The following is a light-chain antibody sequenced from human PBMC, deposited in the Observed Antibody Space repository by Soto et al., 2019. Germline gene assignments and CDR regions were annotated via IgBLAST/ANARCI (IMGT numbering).Light chain of an antibody. CDR2: YVS. J-gene: IGLJ2*01. CDR3: SSYTSSSTLVV. Sequence: QSALTQPASVSGSPGQSITISCTGTSSDVGGYNYVSWYQQHPGKAPKLMIYYVSNRPSGVSNRFSGSKSGNTASLTISGLQAEDEADYCCSSYTSSSTLVVFGGGTKLTVL. V-gene: IGLV2-14*01. CDR1: SSDVGGYNY.